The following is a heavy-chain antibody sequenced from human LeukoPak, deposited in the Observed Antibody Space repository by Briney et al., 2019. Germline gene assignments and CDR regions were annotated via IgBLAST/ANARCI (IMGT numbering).Heavy chain of an antibody. J-gene: IGHJ4*02. D-gene: IGHD2-15*01. CDR1: GFTFSSYS. V-gene: IGHV3-48*01. CDR2: ISSSSSTI. CDR3: ARGRGYCSGGSCYVDY. Sequence: PGGSLRLPCAASGFTFSSYSMNWVRQAPGKGLEWVSYISSSSSTIYYADSVKGRFTISRDNAKNSLYLQMNSLRAEDTAVYYCARGRGYCSGGSCYVDYWGQGTLVTVSS.